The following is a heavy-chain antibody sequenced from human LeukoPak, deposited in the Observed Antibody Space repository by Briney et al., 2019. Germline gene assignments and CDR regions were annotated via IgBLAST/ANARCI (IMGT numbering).Heavy chain of an antibody. V-gene: IGHV3-7*01. CDR2: ISQDVSHK. Sequence: GGSLRLSRAASGFTFSSYWMSWFRQAPGKGLQSVAYISQDVSHKYYVDSVKGRFTISRDNAKNSLHLEMNSLRAEDTALYYCARVGYNGWNFENWGQGTLVTVSS. J-gene: IGHJ4*02. D-gene: IGHD5-12*01. CDR3: ARVGYNGWNFEN. CDR1: GFTFSSYW.